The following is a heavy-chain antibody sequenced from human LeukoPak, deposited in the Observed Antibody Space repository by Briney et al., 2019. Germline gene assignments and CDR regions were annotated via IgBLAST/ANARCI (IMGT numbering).Heavy chain of an antibody. J-gene: IGHJ4*02. V-gene: IGHV4-59*01. CDR3: ARATTMVRGVSVYYSDY. D-gene: IGHD3-10*01. CDR1: GGSISSDY. CDR2: ICSSACS. Sequence: SETLSLTCTVSGGSISSDYWSWIRQPLGKRLEWIGCICSSACSKYTHYLRSRVTKSLDPSKNQLSLKLSSVTAADTTVYYCARATTMVRGVSVYYSDYWGQGILVTVSS.